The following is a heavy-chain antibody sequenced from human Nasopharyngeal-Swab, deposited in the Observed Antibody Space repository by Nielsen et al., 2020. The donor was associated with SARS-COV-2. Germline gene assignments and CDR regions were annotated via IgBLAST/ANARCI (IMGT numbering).Heavy chain of an antibody. CDR3: ARIGEYSSTWGGFDI. J-gene: IGHJ3*02. CDR1: GFHLSSYS. CDR2: IKQGGSET. Sequence: LNISCAVPGFHLSSYSMRLVRQAPGKGVESLATIKQGGSETFYVASVKGRFTISRDNAKNSLYLQMSSLRADDTAFYHCARIGEYSSTWGGFDIWGQGTVVSVSS. V-gene: IGHV3-7*03. D-gene: IGHD6-13*01.